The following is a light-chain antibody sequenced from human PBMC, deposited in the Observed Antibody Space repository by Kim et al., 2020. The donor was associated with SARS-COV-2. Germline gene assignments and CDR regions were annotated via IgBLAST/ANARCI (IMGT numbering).Light chain of an antibody. J-gene: IGLJ2*01. CDR1: TGQSNYA. Sequence: VLTQSPSASASLGASVKLTCILSTGQSNYAIAWLQQQPGKGPRYLMRLYSDGRHTKGDGIPDRFSGSTSGSEYSLTISSLQSEDEADYYCQTWGSGIGVFGGGTQLTVL. V-gene: IGLV4-69*01. CDR3: QTWGSGIGV. CDR2: LYSDGRH.